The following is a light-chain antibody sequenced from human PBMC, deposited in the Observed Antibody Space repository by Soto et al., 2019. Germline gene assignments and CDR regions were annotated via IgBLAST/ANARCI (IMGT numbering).Light chain of an antibody. J-gene: IGKJ1*01. CDR3: QQYGSSPLT. CDR2: GES. Sequence: EIVLTQSPGTLSLSPGERATLSCRASQSVSSGYLGWYQQKPGQAHRLLIYGESSRATGIPDRFSGSGSGTDFIHTISRLEPGDFAVYYCQQYGSSPLTFGEGTNVEIQ. V-gene: IGKV3-20*01. CDR1: QSVSSGY.